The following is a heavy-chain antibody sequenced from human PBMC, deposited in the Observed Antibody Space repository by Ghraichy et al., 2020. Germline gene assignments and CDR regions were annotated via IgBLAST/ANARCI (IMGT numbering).Heavy chain of an antibody. V-gene: IGHV1-18*01. CDR3: ARVYSNLWYPVDY. Sequence: ASVKVSCRASGYTFTSYGISWVRQAPGQGPEWMGWISPYNGNTEYAKKIQGRVTMTTDTSTNMAYMELRSLRSDDTAVYDCARVYSNLWYPVDYWGQGTLVTVS. J-gene: IGHJ4*02. CDR2: ISPYNGNT. D-gene: IGHD2-21*01. CDR1: GYTFTSYG.